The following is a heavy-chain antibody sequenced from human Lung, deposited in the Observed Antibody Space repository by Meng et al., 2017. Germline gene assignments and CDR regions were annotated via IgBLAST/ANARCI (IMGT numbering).Heavy chain of an antibody. J-gene: IGHJ4*02. CDR2: IIDSGST. CDR3: VRRTYSSGWYFDY. CDR1: GGSFSGYY. V-gene: IGHV4-34*02. Sequence: QVQLQQWGAGTLKPPETPSLTCAVYGGSFSGYYWSWIRQSPGKGLEWIGEIIDSGSTNYNPSLKSRVTISVDTSKNQFSLRVTSVTAADRAVYYCVRRTYSSGWYFDYWGQGTLVTVSS. D-gene: IGHD6-19*01.